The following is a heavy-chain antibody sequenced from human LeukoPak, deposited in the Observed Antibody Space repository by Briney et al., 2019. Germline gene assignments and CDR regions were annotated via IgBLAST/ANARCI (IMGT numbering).Heavy chain of an antibody. J-gene: IGHJ4*02. D-gene: IGHD2-2*01. CDR2: IKQDGSEK. CDR3: ARGRECSGTGCYLPGIY. CDR1: GFDFSNYW. V-gene: IGHV3-7*01. Sequence: GGSLRLSCAASGFDFSNYWMYWVRQAPGKGLEWVANIKQDGSEKYHVDSVKGRFTISRDNAKNSLYLQMDSLRVEDTAVYYCARGRECSGTGCYLPGIYWGQGILVTVSS.